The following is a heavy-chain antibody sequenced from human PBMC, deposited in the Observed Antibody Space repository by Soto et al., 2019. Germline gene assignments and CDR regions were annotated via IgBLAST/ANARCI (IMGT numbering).Heavy chain of an antibody. V-gene: IGHV1-2*02. CDR3: ARGKSDFWSGYYLPDA. J-gene: IGHJ6*02. Sequence: GASVKVSCKASGYTFTGYYMHWVRQAPGQGLEWMGWINPNSGGTNYAQKFQGRVTMTRDTSISTAYMELSRLRSDDTAVYYCARGKSDFWSGYYLPDAWGQGTTVTVS. CDR2: INPNSGGT. D-gene: IGHD3-3*01. CDR1: GYTFTGYY.